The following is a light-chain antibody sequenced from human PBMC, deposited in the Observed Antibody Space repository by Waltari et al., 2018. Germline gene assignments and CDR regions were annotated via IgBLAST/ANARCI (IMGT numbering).Light chain of an antibody. CDR1: QTVEPNY. CDR2: KTT. J-gene: IGKJ2*01. V-gene: IGKV3-20*01. CDR3: QQFGGSPMYT. Sequence: ILTQSPGTLSLSPGEGATPFCRASQTVEPNYFAWYQQQPGQSPKLLTDKTTNRATGVPDSVSGSGSGTDFSLNIDMLEPGDSAVYFCQQFGGSPMYTFGQGTKLEI.